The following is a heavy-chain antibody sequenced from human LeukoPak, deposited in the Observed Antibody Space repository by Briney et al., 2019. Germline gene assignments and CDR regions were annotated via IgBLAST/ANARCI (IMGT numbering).Heavy chain of an antibody. J-gene: IGHJ5*02. Sequence: GASVKVSCKASGGTFSSYAISWVRQAPGQGLEWMGGIIPIFGTANYAQKFQGRVTIIADESTSTAYMELSSLRSEDTAVYYCARGAAEGLDRWGQGTLVTVSS. CDR1: GGTFSSYA. CDR3: ARGAAEGLDR. D-gene: IGHD6-13*01. V-gene: IGHV1-69*13. CDR2: IIPIFGTA.